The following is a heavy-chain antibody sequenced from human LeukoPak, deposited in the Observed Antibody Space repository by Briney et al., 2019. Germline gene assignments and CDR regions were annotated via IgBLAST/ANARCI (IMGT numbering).Heavy chain of an antibody. J-gene: IGHJ4*02. CDR2: IIPIFGTA. CDR1: GGTFSSYA. V-gene: IGHV1-69*13. CDR3: ARDGIQLWSTGSFDY. Sequence: EASVKVSCKASGGTFSSYAISWVRQAPGQGLEWMGGIIPIFGTANYAQKFQGRVTITADESTSTAYMELSSLRAEDTAVYYCARDGIQLWSTGSFDYWGQGTLVTVSS. D-gene: IGHD5-18*01.